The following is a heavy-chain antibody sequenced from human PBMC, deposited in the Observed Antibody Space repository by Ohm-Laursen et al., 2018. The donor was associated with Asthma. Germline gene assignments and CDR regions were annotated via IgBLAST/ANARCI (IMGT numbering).Heavy chain of an antibody. Sequence: SLRLSCAAAGFTFSSYAMHWVRQAPGKGLEWVAVISYDGSNKYYADSVKGRFTISRDNAKNSLYLQMNSLRAEDTAVYYCARGFHVDIVATTFPATDYWGQGALVTVSS. D-gene: IGHD5-12*01. J-gene: IGHJ4*02. CDR2: ISYDGSNK. CDR3: ARGFHVDIVATTFPATDY. CDR1: GFTFSSYA. V-gene: IGHV3-30*04.